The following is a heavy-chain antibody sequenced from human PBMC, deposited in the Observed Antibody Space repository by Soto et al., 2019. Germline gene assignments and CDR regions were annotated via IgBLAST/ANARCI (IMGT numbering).Heavy chain of an antibody. CDR3: AHRIAARLDY. CDR1: GFSLSTSGVG. CDR2: IYWDDDK. Sequence: QITLKESGPPLVKPTQTLTLTCTFSGFSLSTSGVGVGWIRQPPGKAPEWLALIYWDDDKRYSPSMKSRLTITKDTSKPQVVLIMTNMDPVDTATYYCAHRIAARLDYWGQGALVTVSS. V-gene: IGHV2-5*02. J-gene: IGHJ4*02. D-gene: IGHD6-6*01.